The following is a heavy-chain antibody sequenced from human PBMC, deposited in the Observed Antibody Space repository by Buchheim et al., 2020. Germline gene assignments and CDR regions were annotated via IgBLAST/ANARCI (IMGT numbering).Heavy chain of an antibody. D-gene: IGHD6-13*01. CDR3: ARDLAAAGTYYYYYMDV. Sequence: VQLVESGGGLVQPGGSLRVSCAASGFIFSSYWMSWVRQAPGKGLEWVASIKQDGSEKNYVASVRGRFTVSRDNAKKSLFLQMNSLRVEDTAVYYCARDLAAAGTYYYYYMDVWGKGTT. V-gene: IGHV3-7*01. J-gene: IGHJ6*03. CDR1: GFIFSSYW. CDR2: IKQDGSEK.